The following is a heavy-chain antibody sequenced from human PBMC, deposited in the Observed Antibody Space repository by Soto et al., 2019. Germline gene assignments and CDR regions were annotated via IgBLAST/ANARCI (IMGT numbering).Heavy chain of an antibody. CDR1: GGTFSSYT. D-gene: IGHD4-17*01. J-gene: IGHJ6*03. CDR3: ARGQPVTTHPNIPYYYYCYMDV. V-gene: IGHV1-69*02. Sequence: QVQLVQSGAEVKKPGSSVKVSCKASGGTFSSYTISWVRQAPGQGLEWMGRIIPILGIANYAQKFQGRVTITADKATSTAYMELSSLRSEDTALYYCARGQPVTTHPNIPYYYYCYMDVCGKGTTVTVSS. CDR2: IIPILGIA.